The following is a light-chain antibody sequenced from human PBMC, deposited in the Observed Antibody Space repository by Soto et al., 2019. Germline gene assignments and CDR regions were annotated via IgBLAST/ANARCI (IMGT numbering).Light chain of an antibody. Sequence: QSVLTQPASVSGSPGQSITISCTGSSDDVGGYNYVSWYQQYPGKAPKLIIYEVTNRPSGVSNRFSGSKSGYTASLTISGLQAEDEADYYCSSYTSSRTGVFGGGTKLTVL. J-gene: IGLJ3*02. CDR3: SSYTSSRTGV. CDR1: SDDVGGYNY. CDR2: EVT. V-gene: IGLV2-14*01.